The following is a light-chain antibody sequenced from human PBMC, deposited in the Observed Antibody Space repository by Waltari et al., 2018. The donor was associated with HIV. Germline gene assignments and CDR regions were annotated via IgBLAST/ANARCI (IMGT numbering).Light chain of an antibody. J-gene: IGKJ1*01. CDR1: RSITNW. CDR2: KVS. Sequence: DIQMTQSPSTLSASVGDRVSITCRASRSITNWLAWYQQKAGRAPKLLIDKVSGLQNGVPSRFSGSGSGTEFTLSISSLQPDDFATYYCQQFTTFSRTFGQGTKVEMK. CDR3: QQFTTFSRT. V-gene: IGKV1-5*03.